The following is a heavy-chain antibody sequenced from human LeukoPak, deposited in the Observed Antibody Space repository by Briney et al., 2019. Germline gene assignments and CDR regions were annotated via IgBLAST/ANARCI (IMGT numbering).Heavy chain of an antibody. CDR3: ARDAIVRDYSNSDY. CDR2: INPNSGGT. J-gene: IGHJ4*02. D-gene: IGHD4-11*01. Sequence: ASVKVSCKASGYTFTGYYIHWVRQAPGQGLEWMGWINPNSGGTNYAQKFQGRVTMTRDTSISTAYMELSRLTSDDTAVYYCARDAIVRDYSNSDYWGQGTLLTVSS. CDR1: GYTFTGYY. V-gene: IGHV1-2*02.